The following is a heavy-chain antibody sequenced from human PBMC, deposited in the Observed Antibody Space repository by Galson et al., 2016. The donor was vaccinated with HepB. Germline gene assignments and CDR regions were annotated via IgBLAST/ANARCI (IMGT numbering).Heavy chain of an antibody. CDR2: ISFDGIKK. V-gene: IGHV3-30-3*01. Sequence: SLRLSCAASGFTFRHYALHWVRQAPGKGLDWVAVISFDGIKKYYADSVKGRFTIPRDNSNNTLSLQMNNLSVEDTAVYYWARSRARGCGGGSCWVWEYWGQGTLVTVSS. CDR1: GFTFRHYA. CDR3: ARSRARGCGGGSCWVWEY. J-gene: IGHJ4*02. D-gene: IGHD2-15*01.